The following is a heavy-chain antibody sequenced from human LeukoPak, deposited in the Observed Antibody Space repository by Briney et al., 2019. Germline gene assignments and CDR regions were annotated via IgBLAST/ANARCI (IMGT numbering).Heavy chain of an antibody. CDR1: GGSFSGYY. V-gene: IGHV4-34*01. D-gene: IGHD1-26*01. CDR3: ARERPSGSYLDI. CDR2: INHSGST. J-gene: IGHJ3*02. Sequence: SETLSLTCAVYGGSFSGYYWSWIRQPPGKGLEWIGEINHSGSTNYNPSLKSRVTISVDTSKNQFSLKLSSVTAADTAVYYCARERPSGSYLDIWGQGTMVTVSS.